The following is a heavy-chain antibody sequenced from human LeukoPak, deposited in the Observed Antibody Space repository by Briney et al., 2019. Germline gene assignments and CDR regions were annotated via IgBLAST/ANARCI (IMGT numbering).Heavy chain of an antibody. J-gene: IGHJ4*02. CDR1: EVTFSTYW. Sequence: GGSLRLSCAASEVTFSTYWMQWVRQAPGKGLVWVSRINYDGSIKTYADSVKGRFTISRDKAKNTLYLQMIRLRVGDTAVYYCARRGAVTGAFDSWGQGTLVAVSS. CDR3: ARRGAVTGAFDS. D-gene: IGHD2-21*02. V-gene: IGHV3-74*01. CDR2: INYDGSIK.